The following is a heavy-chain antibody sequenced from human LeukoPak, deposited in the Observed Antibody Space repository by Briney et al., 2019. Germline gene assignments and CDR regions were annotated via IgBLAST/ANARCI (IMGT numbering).Heavy chain of an antibody. V-gene: IGHV3-23*01. CDR2: ISGSGGST. CDR3: AKSSYYYDSSGYLGY. D-gene: IGHD3-22*01. Sequence: GGSLRLSCAASGLTFSSYAMSWVRQAPGKGLEWVAAISGSGGSTYYADSVKGRFTISRDNSNNTLYLLMNSLRAEDTAVYYCAKSSYYYDSSGYLGYWGQGTLVTVSS. J-gene: IGHJ4*02. CDR1: GLTFSSYA.